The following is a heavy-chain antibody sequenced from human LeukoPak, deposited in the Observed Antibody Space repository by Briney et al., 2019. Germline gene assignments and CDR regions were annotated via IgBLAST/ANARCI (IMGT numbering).Heavy chain of an antibody. Sequence: SETLSLTCTVSGGSISSYYWSWIRQPPGKGLEWIGYIYYSGSTNYNPSLKSRVTISVDASKNQFSLKLSSVTAADTAVYYCARLDYYDSSGYLDYWGQGTLVTVSS. CDR2: IYYSGST. CDR3: ARLDYYDSSGYLDY. J-gene: IGHJ4*02. CDR1: GGSISSYY. V-gene: IGHV4-59*01. D-gene: IGHD3-22*01.